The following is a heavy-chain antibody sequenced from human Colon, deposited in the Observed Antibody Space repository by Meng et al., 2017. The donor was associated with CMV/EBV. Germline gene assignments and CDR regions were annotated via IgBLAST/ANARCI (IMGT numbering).Heavy chain of an antibody. J-gene: IGHJ6*02. CDR2: ISWYSNNI. Sequence: GGSLRLSCIASGIKFDDYAMHWVRQIPGKGPEWVAGISWYSNNIVYADSVEGRFTISRDNAKNSLYLQMNSLRPEDTGVYYCARDSNYDSSGYYSSYYYYGMDVWGQGTTVTVSS. D-gene: IGHD3-22*01. V-gene: IGHV3-9*01. CDR1: GIKFDDYA. CDR3: ARDSNYDSSGYYSSYYYYGMDV.